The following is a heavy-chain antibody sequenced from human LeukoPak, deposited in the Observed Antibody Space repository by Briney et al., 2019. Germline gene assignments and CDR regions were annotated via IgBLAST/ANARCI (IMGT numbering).Heavy chain of an antibody. CDR1: GFAFTAYW. CDR3: AKSQYVYGDYPD. D-gene: IGHD4-17*01. V-gene: IGHV3-7*03. Sequence: VGSLRLSRAASGFAFTAYWISWVPQAPGKGVGWVSNIKQDGTEKYYVDSVKGRFTISRENSKNTLYLQMNRLRAEDTAVYYCAKSQYVYGDYPDWGQGTLVTVSS. J-gene: IGHJ4*02. CDR2: IKQDGTEK.